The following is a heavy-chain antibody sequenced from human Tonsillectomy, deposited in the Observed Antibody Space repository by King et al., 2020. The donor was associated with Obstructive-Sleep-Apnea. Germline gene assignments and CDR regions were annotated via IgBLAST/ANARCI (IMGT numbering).Heavy chain of an antibody. D-gene: IGHD6-13*01. CDR3: ARERHQLLDY. V-gene: IGHV3-23*04. J-gene: IGHJ4*02. Sequence: VQLVESGGTLVQPGGSLRLSCAASGFTFSSYAMSGVRQAPGKGLEWVSGISSSGGSTNYADSLKGRFTISRDNSKTTLYLQLNSRRAEDTAVYYCARERHQLLDYWAQGTLVTVSS. CDR1: GFTFSSYA. CDR2: ISSSGGST.